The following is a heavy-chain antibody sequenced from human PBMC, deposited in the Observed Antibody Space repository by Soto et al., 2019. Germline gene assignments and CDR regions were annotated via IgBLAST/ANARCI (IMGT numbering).Heavy chain of an antibody. J-gene: IGHJ4*02. Sequence: GGSLRLSCAASGFTFSSYATTWVRQAPGKGLEWVSPISGSGDSTYYADSVKGRFTISRDNSKNTLYLQMNSLRAEDTAVYYCEKGQYYYDSSGFYDYWGQGTLVTVYS. CDR2: ISGSGDST. V-gene: IGHV3-23*01. CDR1: GFTFSSYA. D-gene: IGHD3-22*01. CDR3: EKGQYYYDSSGFYDY.